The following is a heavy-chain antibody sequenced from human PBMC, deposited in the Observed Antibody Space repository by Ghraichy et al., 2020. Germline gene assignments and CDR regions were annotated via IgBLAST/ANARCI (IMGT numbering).Heavy chain of an antibody. V-gene: IGHV3-7*03. Sequence: LSLTCAASGFTFSIYWMTWVRQAPGKGLEWVANIFQDGSLKYYVDSVKGRFTISKDNAKNSLYLQMNSLRAEDTAVYYCAISEGYIVRAYWGQGTLVTVSS. J-gene: IGHJ4*02. CDR2: IFQDGSLK. CDR1: GFTFSIYW. D-gene: IGHD3-10*01. CDR3: AISEGYIVRAY.